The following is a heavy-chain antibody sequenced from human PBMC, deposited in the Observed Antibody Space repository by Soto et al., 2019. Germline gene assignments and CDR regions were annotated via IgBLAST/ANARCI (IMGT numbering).Heavy chain of an antibody. V-gene: IGHV4-59*08. CDR3: ARHLPGVDIVATIDY. CDR1: GGSISSYY. J-gene: IGHJ4*02. CDR2: IYYSGST. Sequence: SETLSLTCTVSGGSISSYYWSWIRQPPGKGLEWIGYIYYSGSTNYNPSLKSRVTISVDTSKNQFSLKLSSVTAADTAVYYCARHLPGVDIVATIDYWGQGTLVTVSS. D-gene: IGHD5-12*01.